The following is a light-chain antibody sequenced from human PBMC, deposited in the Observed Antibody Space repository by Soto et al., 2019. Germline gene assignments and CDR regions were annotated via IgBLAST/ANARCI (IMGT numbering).Light chain of an antibody. CDR1: RNDVGGYNY. Sequence: QSVLTQPASVSGSPGQSITISCTGTRNDVGGYNYVSWHQQFPGKAPKLMIYDVTNRPSGVSNRFSGSKSGNTASLTISGLQAEDEAYYYCSSYTSSSTLGVIFGGGTKLTVL. CDR2: DVT. V-gene: IGLV2-14*01. CDR3: SSYTSSSTLGVI. J-gene: IGLJ2*01.